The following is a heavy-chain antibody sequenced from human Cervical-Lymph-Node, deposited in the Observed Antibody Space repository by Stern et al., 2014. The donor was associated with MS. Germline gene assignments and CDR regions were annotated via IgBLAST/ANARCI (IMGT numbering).Heavy chain of an antibody. V-gene: IGHV1-18*01. CDR1: TYTFTSLG. Sequence: QMQLVQSGAEVKKPGASVKVSCKASTYTFTSLGISWVRQAPGQGLEWMGWISAYNGNTSYVQKLQGRVTLSTDTSTSTAYMELRSLTSDDTAVYYCASGSLEGFDPWGQGTLVTVSS. J-gene: IGHJ5*02. CDR3: ASGSLEGFDP. CDR2: ISAYNGNT. D-gene: IGHD5-24*01.